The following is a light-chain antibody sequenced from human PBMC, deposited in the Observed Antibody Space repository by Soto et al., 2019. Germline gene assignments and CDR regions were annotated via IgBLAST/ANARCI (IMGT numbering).Light chain of an antibody. V-gene: IGKV3D-20*01. Sequence: DIVLTQSPATLSLSPGERVTLSCGAGQRVSGRNVAWVQQRPGLAPRLLIYDASTRATGNPDRFSGSGSGTDFTLTISRLDTEGCAVYYCHQYGTSPWTFGQGTKVEI. CDR3: HQYGTSPWT. J-gene: IGKJ1*01. CDR1: QRVSGRN. CDR2: DAS.